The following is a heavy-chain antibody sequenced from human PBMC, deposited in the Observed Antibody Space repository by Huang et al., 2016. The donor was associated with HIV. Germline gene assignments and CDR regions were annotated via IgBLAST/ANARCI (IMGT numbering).Heavy chain of an antibody. V-gene: IGHV4-39*01. Sequence: QLQLQESGPGLVKPSETLSLTCTVSGGSFSSSFYYWGWIRQPPGKGLEWIGTIYYRGSTYYNPSLKRRVTISVDTTKNPFSLKLGSVTDAETAVYYCAGHGPDYYGSGSYYNNPIYWGQGTLVTVSS. CDR3: AGHGPDYYGSGSYYNNPIY. D-gene: IGHD3-10*01. CDR2: IYYRGST. CDR1: GGSFSSSFYY. J-gene: IGHJ4*02.